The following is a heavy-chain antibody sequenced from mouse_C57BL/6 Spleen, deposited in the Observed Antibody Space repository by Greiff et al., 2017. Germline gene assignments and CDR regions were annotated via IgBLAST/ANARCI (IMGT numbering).Heavy chain of an antibody. CDR3: ARGDYSNCFYAMDD. D-gene: IGHD2-5*01. CDR1: GYTFTSYW. Sequence: QVQLQQSGPELVKPGASVKLSCKASGYTFTSYWMHWVKQRPGQGLEWIGHINPSNGGTNYNEKFKSKATLTVDKYSSTAYMQLSSLTSEDSAVYYCARGDYSNCFYAMDDWGQGTSVTVSS. V-gene: IGHV1-53*01. CDR2: INPSNGGT. J-gene: IGHJ4*01.